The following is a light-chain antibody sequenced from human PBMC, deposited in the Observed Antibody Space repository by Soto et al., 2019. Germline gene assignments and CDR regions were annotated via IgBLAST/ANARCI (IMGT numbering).Light chain of an antibody. J-gene: IGKJ2*01. CDR3: QQYYSYSYT. V-gene: IGKV1-5*01. CDR2: DAS. CDR1: QIIDSS. Sequence: DIQMTQSPSTLSASVGDRVTITCRASQIIDSSLAWYQQTPGRAPKLLIYDASTLHTVVPSRFSGSESGTEFTLTISSLQTDDSATYYCQQYYSYSYTFGQGTKVDLK.